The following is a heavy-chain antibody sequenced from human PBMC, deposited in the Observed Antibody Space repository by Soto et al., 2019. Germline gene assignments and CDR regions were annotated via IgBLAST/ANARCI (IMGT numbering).Heavy chain of an antibody. D-gene: IGHD5-18*01. J-gene: IGHJ4*02. Sequence: GSLGLAGTASGFTFSDYYMSGIRQAAGKGLEWVSYISSTGSTIYYADSVKGRFTIARDNAKNSLYLQMNSLRAEDTAVYYCARDPGYTYGYFDYWGQGTMVTVSS. CDR3: ARDPGYTYGYFDY. V-gene: IGHV3-11*01. CDR1: GFTFSDYY. CDR2: ISSTGSTI.